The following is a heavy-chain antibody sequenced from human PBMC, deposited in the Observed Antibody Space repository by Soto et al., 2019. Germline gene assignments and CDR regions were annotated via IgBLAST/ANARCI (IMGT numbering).Heavy chain of an antibody. V-gene: IGHV3-33*01. Sequence: PGGSLRLSCVASGFDFNTYGMHWVRQAPGKWLEWVALIWYDGSNKEYGDSVKGRFTVSRDNSRNTVYLQMNGVRAEDTAVYYCARHFYPSGGDHGLDVWGQGXTVTVSS. D-gene: IGHD6-19*01. CDR3: ARHFYPSGGDHGLDV. J-gene: IGHJ6*02. CDR2: IWYDGSNK. CDR1: GFDFNTYG.